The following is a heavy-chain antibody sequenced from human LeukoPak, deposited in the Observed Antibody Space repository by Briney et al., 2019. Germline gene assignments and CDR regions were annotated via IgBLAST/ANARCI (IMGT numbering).Heavy chain of an antibody. Sequence: SETLSLTCTVSGGSVSRTSYYWSWIRQPPGKGLEWIGYIYYSGSTVYNPSLKSRVTISVDTSKNQFSLKLSSVTAADTAVYYCAREWNYVIDSWGQGTLVTVSS. CDR3: AREWNYVIDS. V-gene: IGHV4-61*01. D-gene: IGHD1-7*01. J-gene: IGHJ5*01. CDR1: GGSVSRTSYY. CDR2: IYYSGST.